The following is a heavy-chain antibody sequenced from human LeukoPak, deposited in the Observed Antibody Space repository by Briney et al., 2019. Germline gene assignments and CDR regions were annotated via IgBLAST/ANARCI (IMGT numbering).Heavy chain of an antibody. CDR3: ARGAVRGGTNFDY. Sequence: SQTLSLTCALSGDSVSGSPAVWNWSRKSPSRGLEWLERAYYRAKWYIDYAASVKGRITITPDTSKNQFSLQLNSVTPEDTAVYYCARGAVRGGTNFDYWGQGTLVTVSS. V-gene: IGHV6-1*01. J-gene: IGHJ4*02. CDR1: GDSVSGSPAV. CDR2: AYYRAKWYI. D-gene: IGHD3-10*01.